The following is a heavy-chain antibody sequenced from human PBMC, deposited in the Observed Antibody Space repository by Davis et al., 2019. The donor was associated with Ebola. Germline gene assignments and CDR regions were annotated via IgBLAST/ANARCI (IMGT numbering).Heavy chain of an antibody. CDR3: ARGYCSSTSCHPKYNWFDP. CDR1: GGSISSYY. D-gene: IGHD2-2*01. J-gene: IGHJ5*02. V-gene: IGHV4-59*08. Sequence: SETLSLTCTVSGGSISSYYWSWIRQPPGKGLEWIGYIYYNGSTNYNPSLKSRVTISVDTSKNQFSLKLSSVTAADTAVYYCARGYCSSTSCHPKYNWFDPWGQGTLVTVSS. CDR2: IYYNGST.